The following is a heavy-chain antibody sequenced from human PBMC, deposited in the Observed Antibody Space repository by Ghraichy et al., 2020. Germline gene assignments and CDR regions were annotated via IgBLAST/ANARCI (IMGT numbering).Heavy chain of an antibody. CDR1: GFTVSSNY. D-gene: IGHD3-16*01. CDR2: LYSDGTT. V-gene: IGHV3-53*01. CDR3: ARDSNTFGGITFDY. J-gene: IGHJ4*02. Sequence: GRSLRLSCAASGFTVSSNYMSWVRQAPGKGLEWVSVLYSDGTTYYADSVKGRFTTSRDESKNTLYLQMNTLRAEDTAVYYCARDSNTFGGITFDYWGQGTLVTVSS.